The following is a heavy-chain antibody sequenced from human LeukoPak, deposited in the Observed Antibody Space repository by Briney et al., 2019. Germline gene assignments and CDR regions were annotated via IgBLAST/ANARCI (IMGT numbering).Heavy chain of an antibody. CDR2: IYYSGST. Sequence: SETLSLTCTVSGGSISSYYWSWIRQPPGKGLEWIGYIYYSGSTNYNPSLKSRVTISVDTSKNQFSLKLSSVTAADTAVYYCARDLSSGYYDYWGQGTLVTVSS. D-gene: IGHD3-22*01. CDR1: GGSISSYY. V-gene: IGHV4-59*01. CDR3: ARDLSSGYYDY. J-gene: IGHJ4*02.